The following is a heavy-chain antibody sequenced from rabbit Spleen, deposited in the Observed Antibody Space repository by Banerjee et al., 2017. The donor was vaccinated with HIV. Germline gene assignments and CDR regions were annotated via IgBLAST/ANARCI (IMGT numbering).Heavy chain of an antibody. CDR1: GIDFSNYNY. V-gene: IGHV1S40*01. J-gene: IGHJ4*01. CDR3: ARETSSGWGIISFYFSL. Sequence: QSLEESGGDLVKPGASLTLTCTASGIDFSNYNYMCWVRQAPGKGLEWIGCINAVTGKPVYATWAKGRFTISKASSTTVTLQLTSLTAADTATYFCARETSSGWGIISFYFSLWGPGTLVTVS. CDR2: INAVTGKP. D-gene: IGHD4-1*01.